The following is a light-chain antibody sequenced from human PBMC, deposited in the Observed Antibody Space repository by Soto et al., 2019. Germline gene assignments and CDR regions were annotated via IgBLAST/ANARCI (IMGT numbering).Light chain of an antibody. CDR3: LLSYSGAGVV. V-gene: IGLV7-46*01. CDR1: TGAVTSGHY. J-gene: IGLJ2*01. Sequence: QTVVTQEPSLTVSPGGTVTLTCGSSTGAVTSGHYPYWFQQKPGQAPRTLIYDTSNKHSWTPARFSGSLLGGKAALTLSGAQIEDEAEYYCLLSYSGAGVVFGGGTKLTVL. CDR2: DTS.